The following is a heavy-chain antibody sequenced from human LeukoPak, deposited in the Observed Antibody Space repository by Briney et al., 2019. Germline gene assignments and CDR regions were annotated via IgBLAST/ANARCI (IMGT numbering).Heavy chain of an antibody. D-gene: IGHD6-13*01. CDR2: IYNSGST. J-gene: IGHJ3*02. CDR3: ARGWYLARAFDI. Sequence: PSETLSLTCTVSGYSISSGYFWGWIRQPPGKGLEWIGTIYNSGSTYYNASLESRVTISVDTSKNQFSLKLSSVTAADTAVYYCARGWYLARAFDIWGQGTMVTVSS. CDR1: GYSISSGYF. V-gene: IGHV4-38-2*02.